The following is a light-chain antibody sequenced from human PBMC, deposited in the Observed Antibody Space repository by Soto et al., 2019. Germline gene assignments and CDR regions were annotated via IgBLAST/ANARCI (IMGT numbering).Light chain of an antibody. CDR2: DDG. CDR1: NIEIKS. V-gene: IGLV3-21*02. CDR3: CLSPGSLTWL. J-gene: IGLJ3*02. Sequence: SYELTQPPSVSVAPGQTARITCGGNNIEIKSVHWYQQKPGQAPVLVVYDDGDRTTGIPERFSGSKSGSTASLTISGLQAEDEAEYYCCLSPGSLTWLFGGGTQLTVL.